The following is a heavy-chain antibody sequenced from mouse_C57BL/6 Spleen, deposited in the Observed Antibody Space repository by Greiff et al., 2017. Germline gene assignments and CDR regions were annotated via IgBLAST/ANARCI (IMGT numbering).Heavy chain of an antibody. CDR1: GYTFTSYG. V-gene: IGHV1-58*01. CDR3: ARGDYGSSYWYFDV. J-gene: IGHJ1*03. Sequence: EVQLQESGAELVRPGSSVKMSCKTSGYTFTSYGINWVKQRPGQGLEWIGYIYIGNGYTEYNEKFKGKATLTSDTSSSTAYMQLSSLKSEDSAIYFCARGDYGSSYWYFDVWGTGTTVTVSS. D-gene: IGHD1-1*01. CDR2: IYIGNGYT.